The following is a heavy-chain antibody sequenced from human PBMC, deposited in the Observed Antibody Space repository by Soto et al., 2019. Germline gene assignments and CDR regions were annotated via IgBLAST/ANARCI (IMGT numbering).Heavy chain of an antibody. D-gene: IGHD3-10*01. CDR2: IHYSGST. V-gene: IGHV4-30-4*01. Sequence: QVQLQESGPGLVKPSQTLSLTCAVSGASISSGGAYYWSWIRQSPGKGLEWIGYIHYSGSTNYNSSLKSRVTMSVDTAKNRFSLKVSSVTAADTAVYYCARSPRGLGNFDYWGQGTLVTVSS. J-gene: IGHJ4*02. CDR3: ARSPRGLGNFDY. CDR1: GASISSGGAYY.